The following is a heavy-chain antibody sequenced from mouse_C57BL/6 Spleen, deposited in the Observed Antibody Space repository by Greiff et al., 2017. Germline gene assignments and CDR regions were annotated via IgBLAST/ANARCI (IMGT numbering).Heavy chain of an antibody. V-gene: IGHV1-64*01. CDR2: IHPNSGST. D-gene: IGHD1-1*01. CDR1: GYTFTSYW. Sequence: VKLMESGAELVKPGASVKLSCKASGYTFTSYWMHWVKQRPGQGLEWIGMIHPNSGSTNYNEKFKSKATLTVDKSSSTAYMQLSSLTSEDSAVYYCAREVVDAMDYWGQGTSVTVSS. CDR3: AREVVDAMDY. J-gene: IGHJ4*01.